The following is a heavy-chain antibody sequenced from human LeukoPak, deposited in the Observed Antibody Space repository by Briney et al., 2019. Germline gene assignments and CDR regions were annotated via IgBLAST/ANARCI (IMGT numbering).Heavy chain of an antibody. V-gene: IGHV3-11*01. D-gene: IGHD3-16*02. CDR3: ARERSVWGSYRVIEN. CDR2: ISSSGSTV. Sequence: GGALRLSCVASGFTFSDKYMTWIRQAPGKGVDCVSYISSSGSTVYYADSVKGRFTMSRDNAKNSLYLQMNSLRAEDTAVYYCARERSVWGSYRVIENWGQGTLVTVSS. CDR1: GFTFSDKY. J-gene: IGHJ4*02.